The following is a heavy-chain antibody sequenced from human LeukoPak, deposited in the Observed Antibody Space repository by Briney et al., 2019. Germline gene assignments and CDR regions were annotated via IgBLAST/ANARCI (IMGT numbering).Heavy chain of an antibody. V-gene: IGHV1-2*02. Sequence: ASVKVSCKASGYTFTGYYMHWVRQAPGQGLEWMGWISPNSGGTNYAQKFQGRVTMTRDTSISTAYMELSRLRSDDTAVYYCAREDSAGIAAAGTCYYGMDVWGQGTTVTVSS. D-gene: IGHD6-13*01. J-gene: IGHJ6*02. CDR1: GYTFTGYY. CDR3: AREDSAGIAAAGTCYYGMDV. CDR2: ISPNSGGT.